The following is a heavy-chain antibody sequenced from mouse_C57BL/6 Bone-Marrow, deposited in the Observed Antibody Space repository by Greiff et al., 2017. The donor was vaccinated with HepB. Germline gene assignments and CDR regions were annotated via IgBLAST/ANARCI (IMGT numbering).Heavy chain of an antibody. CDR2: IDPETGGT. V-gene: IGHV1-15*01. D-gene: IGHD2-4*01. J-gene: IGHJ2*01. CDR3: TRYGLIYYDYDDYFDY. Sequence: VKLVESGAELVRPGASVTLSCKASGYTFTDYEMHWVKQTPVHGLEWIGAIDPETGGTAYNQKFKGKAILTADKSSSTAYMELRSLTSEDSAVYYCTRYGLIYYDYDDYFDYWGQGTTLTVSS. CDR1: GYTFTDYE.